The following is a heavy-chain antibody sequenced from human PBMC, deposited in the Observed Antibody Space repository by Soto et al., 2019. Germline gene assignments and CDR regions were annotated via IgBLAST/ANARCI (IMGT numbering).Heavy chain of an antibody. J-gene: IGHJ6*02. Sequence: SVKVSCKASGGTFSSYAISWVRQAPGQGLEWMGGIIPIFGTANYAQKFQGRVTITADDSTSTAYMDLYSLRSEDTAVYYCARDVPLNYYDGTYSYYAMDVWGQGTTVTVSS. D-gene: IGHD3-16*01. CDR1: GGTFSSYA. CDR3: ARDVPLNYYDGTYSYYAMDV. CDR2: IIPIFGTA. V-gene: IGHV1-69*13.